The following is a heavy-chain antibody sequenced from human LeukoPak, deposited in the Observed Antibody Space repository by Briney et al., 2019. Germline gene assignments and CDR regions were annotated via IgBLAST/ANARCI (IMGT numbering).Heavy chain of an antibody. D-gene: IGHD2-15*01. CDR3: ARDRVWYCSGGSCLFY. CDR2: FDPEDGET. CDR1: GYTLTELS. V-gene: IGHV1-24*01. J-gene: IGHJ4*02. Sequence: ASVKVSCKVSGYTLTELSMHWVRQAPGKGLEGMGGFDPEDGETIYAQKFQGRVTMTEDTSTDTAYMELRSLRSDDTAVYYCARDRVWYCSGGSCLFYWGQGTLVTVSS.